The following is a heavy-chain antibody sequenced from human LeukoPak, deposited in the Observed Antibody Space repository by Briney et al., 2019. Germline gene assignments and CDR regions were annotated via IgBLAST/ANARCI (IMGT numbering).Heavy chain of an antibody. CDR1: GFTFSNFA. D-gene: IGHD3-10*01. V-gene: IGHV3-23*01. Sequence: GGSLRLSCAASGFTFSNFAMTWVRQAPGEGLEWVSTISGGGGNTYYADSVKGRFTMSRDNSKNTVHLQMNSLRAEDTAIYYCAKNMKIRGIMSIDYWGQGTLVTVSS. CDR3: AKNMKIRGIMSIDY. J-gene: IGHJ4*02. CDR2: ISGGGGNT.